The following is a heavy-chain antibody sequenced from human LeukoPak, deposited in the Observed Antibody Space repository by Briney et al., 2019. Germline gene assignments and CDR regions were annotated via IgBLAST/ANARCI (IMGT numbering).Heavy chain of an antibody. CDR1: GYTFTNYA. CDR2: IHTITGNP. D-gene: IGHD6-19*01. J-gene: IGHJ4*02. V-gene: IGHV7-4-1*01. CDR3: ARNDVAGPSFF. Sequence: ASVKVSCKASGYTFTNYAMNGVRQAPGQGLEWMGWIHTITGNPTYAQGFTGRFVFSLDTSVSTAYLQIGSLKAEDTAVYYCARNDVAGPSFFWGQGTLVTVSS.